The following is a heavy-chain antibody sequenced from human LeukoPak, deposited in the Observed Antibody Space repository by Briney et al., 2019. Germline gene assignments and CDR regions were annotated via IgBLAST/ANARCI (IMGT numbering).Heavy chain of an antibody. CDR1: GFTFSSYI. V-gene: IGHV3-21*01. Sequence: GGSLRLSCSMSGFTFSSYIMNWVRQAPGKGLEWVSSISSSGEVYYADSVKGRFTISRDNAKNSLYLQMNSLRVEDTALYYCATWSGRRDYWGQGILVTVSS. CDR2: ISSSGEV. J-gene: IGHJ4*02. CDR3: ATWSGRRDY.